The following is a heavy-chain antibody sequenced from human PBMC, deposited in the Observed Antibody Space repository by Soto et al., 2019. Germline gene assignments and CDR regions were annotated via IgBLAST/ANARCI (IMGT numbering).Heavy chain of an antibody. CDR2: ISTYNGNT. CDR3: AGDFRASIYFGTGSSIDY. J-gene: IGHJ4*02. CDR1: GYTFISYG. V-gene: IGHV1-18*01. Sequence: QVQLVQSGAQVKKPGASVKVSCKASGYTFISYGISWVRQAPGQGLEWMGWISTYNGNTNYAQKLHGRVTMTTDTSTSTGYMELRSVRSDDTAAYYSAGDFRASIYFGTGSSIDYWGQGTLVSVSS. D-gene: IGHD3-10*01.